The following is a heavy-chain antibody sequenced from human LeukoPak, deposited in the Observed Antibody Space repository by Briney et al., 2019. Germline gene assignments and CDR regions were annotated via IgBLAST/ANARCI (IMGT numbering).Heavy chain of an antibody. CDR1: GFTFSSYG. Sequence: GRSLRLSCAASGFTFSSYGMHWVRQAPGKGLEWVAVISYDGSNKYYADFVKGRFTISRDNSKTTLYLQMNSLRAEDTAVYYCAKDRSLRYFDWLLNYWGQGTLVTVSS. J-gene: IGHJ4*02. CDR3: AKDRSLRYFDWLLNY. V-gene: IGHV3-30*18. CDR2: ISYDGSNK. D-gene: IGHD3-9*01.